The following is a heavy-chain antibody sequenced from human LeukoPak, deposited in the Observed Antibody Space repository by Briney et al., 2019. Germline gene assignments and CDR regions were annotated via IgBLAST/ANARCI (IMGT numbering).Heavy chain of an antibody. D-gene: IGHD2-15*01. Sequence: ASVKVSCKASGYTLTSYDINWVRQATGQGLEWMGWMNPNSGNTGYAQKFQGRVTMTRNTSISTAYMELSSLRSEDTAVYYCARGSRRRGYCSGGSCYGFHNWFDPWGQGTLVTVSS. CDR1: GYTLTSYD. V-gene: IGHV1-8*01. J-gene: IGHJ5*02. CDR3: ARGSRRRGYCSGGSCYGFHNWFDP. CDR2: MNPNSGNT.